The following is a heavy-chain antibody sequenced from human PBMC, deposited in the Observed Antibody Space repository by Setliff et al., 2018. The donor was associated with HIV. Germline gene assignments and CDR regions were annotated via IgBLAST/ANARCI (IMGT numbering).Heavy chain of an antibody. CDR1: GVSVGSGDYY. CDR2: IFHSGDT. CDR3: ATRPRIAARPFDY. D-gene: IGHD6-6*01. Sequence: PSETLSLTCSVSGVSVGSGDYYWHWIRQHPEKALEWIGYIFHSGDTYYNPSLKSRISMSVDTSKNQFSLELTSLTAADTAVYYCATRPRIAARPFDYWGQGMLVTVSP. V-gene: IGHV4-31*03. J-gene: IGHJ4*02.